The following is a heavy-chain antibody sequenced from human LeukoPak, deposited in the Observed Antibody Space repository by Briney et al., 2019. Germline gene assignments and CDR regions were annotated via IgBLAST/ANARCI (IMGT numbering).Heavy chain of an antibody. CDR2: IKQDGSEQ. D-gene: IGHD6-13*01. CDR1: GFTFRNYW. CDR3: AGFPHHYSSIF. J-gene: IGHJ4*02. Sequence: PGGSLGLSWAASGFTFRNYWMNWVRQAPGKGLGWVANIKQDGSEQHYVDSVKGRFTISRDNAKNSLYLQMNSLRAEDTAVYYCAGFPHHYSSIFWGQGTLVTVSS. V-gene: IGHV3-7*01.